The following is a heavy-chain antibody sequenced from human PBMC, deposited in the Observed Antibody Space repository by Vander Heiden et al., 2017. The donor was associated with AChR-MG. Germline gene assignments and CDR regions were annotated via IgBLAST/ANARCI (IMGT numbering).Heavy chain of an antibody. CDR2: IYYSGST. V-gene: IGHV4-30-4*01. CDR1: GGSISSGDYY. D-gene: IGHD4-17*01. CDR3: ARAQAVETTGAPAEYFQH. Sequence: QVQLQESGPGLVKPSQTLSLTCTVSGGSISSGDYYWSWIRQPPGKGLEWIGYIYYSGSTYYNPSLKRRVTISVDTSKNQFSRKLSSVTAAETAVYYCARAQAVETTGAPAEYFQHWGQGTLVTVSS. J-gene: IGHJ1*01.